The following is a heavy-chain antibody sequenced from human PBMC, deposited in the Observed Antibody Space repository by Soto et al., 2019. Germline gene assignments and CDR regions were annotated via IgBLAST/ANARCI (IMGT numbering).Heavy chain of an antibody. D-gene: IGHD6-13*01. J-gene: IGHJ5*02. Sequence: GALRVSCVASVFPCSTYNINWVRQAQGKGLEWVSSITSSSYIYYADSVEGRFTISRDNAKNSVYLQMNSLRAEDTAVYYCSRDSGSTWDYNWFHPWVPGTLVTVSS. CDR2: ITSSSYI. V-gene: IGHV3-21*01. CDR3: SRDSGSTWDYNWFHP. CDR1: VFPCSTYN.